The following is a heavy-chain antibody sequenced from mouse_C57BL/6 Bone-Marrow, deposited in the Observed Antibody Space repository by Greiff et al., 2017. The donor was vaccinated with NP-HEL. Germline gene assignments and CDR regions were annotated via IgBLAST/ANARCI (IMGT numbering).Heavy chain of an antibody. Sequence: QVQLQQSGAELARPGASVKLSCKASGYTFTSYGISWVKQRTGQGLEWIGEIYPRSGNTYYNEKFKGKATLTADKSSSTAYMELRRLTSEDSAVYFCARLPGWFAYWGQGTLVTVSA. CDR2: IYPRSGNT. J-gene: IGHJ3*01. CDR1: GYTFTSYG. CDR3: ARLPGWFAY. V-gene: IGHV1-81*01.